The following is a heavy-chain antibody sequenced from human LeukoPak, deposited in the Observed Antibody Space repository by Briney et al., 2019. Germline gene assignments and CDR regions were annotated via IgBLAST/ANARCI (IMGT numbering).Heavy chain of an antibody. CDR2: ISAYNGNT. D-gene: IGHD3-22*01. CDR1: GGTFSSYA. J-gene: IGHJ4*02. CDR3: ARANYYDSSGYYRL. Sequence: ASVKVSCKASGGTFSSYAISWVRQAPGQGLEWMGWISAYNGNTNYAQKLQGRVTMTTDTSTSTAYMELRSLRSDDTAVYYCARANYYDSSGYYRLWGQGTLVTVSS. V-gene: IGHV1-18*01.